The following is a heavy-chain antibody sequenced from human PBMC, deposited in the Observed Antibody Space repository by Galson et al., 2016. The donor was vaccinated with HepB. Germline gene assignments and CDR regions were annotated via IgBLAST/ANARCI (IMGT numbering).Heavy chain of an antibody. V-gene: IGHV3-53*01. J-gene: IGHJ4*02. CDR3: ARDSYYGSGILND. Sequence: SLRLSCAASGFNVTSNYMTWVRRAPGKGLQWVSVVYSGGSANYADSVKGRFTISRDHSKNTLYLQINSLRVEDTAVDYCARDSYYGSGILNDWGQGTLVTVSS. CDR1: GFNVTSNY. CDR2: VYSGGSA. D-gene: IGHD3-10*01.